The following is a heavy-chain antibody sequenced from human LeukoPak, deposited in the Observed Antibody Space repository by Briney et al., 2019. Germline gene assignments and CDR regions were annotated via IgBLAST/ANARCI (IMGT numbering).Heavy chain of an antibody. D-gene: IGHD5-12*01. J-gene: IGHJ4*02. V-gene: IGHV3-48*03. Sequence: GGSLRLSCAASGFTFSSYEMNWVRQAPGQGLEWVSYISSSGSNIYYADSVKGRFTISRDNAKNSLYLQMNSLRAEDTAVYYCARGYVDIVATIPKDYFDYWGQGTLVTVSS. CDR1: GFTFSSYE. CDR3: ARGYVDIVATIPKDYFDY. CDR2: ISSSGSNI.